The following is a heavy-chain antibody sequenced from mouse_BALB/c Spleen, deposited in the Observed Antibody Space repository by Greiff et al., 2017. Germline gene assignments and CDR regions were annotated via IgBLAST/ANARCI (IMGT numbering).Heavy chain of an antibody. Sequence: EVMLVESGPGLVKPSQSLSLTCTVTGYSITSDYAWNWIRQFPGNKLEWMGYISYSGSTSYNPSLKSRISITRDTSKNQFFLQLNSVTTEDTATYYCARSGLRPAWFAYWGQGTLVTVSA. CDR1: GYSITSDYA. V-gene: IGHV3-2*02. D-gene: IGHD1-2*01. CDR2: ISYSGST. J-gene: IGHJ3*01. CDR3: ARSGLRPAWFAY.